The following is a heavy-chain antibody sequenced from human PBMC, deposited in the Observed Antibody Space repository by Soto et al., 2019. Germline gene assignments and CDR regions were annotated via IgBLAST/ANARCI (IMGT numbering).Heavy chain of an antibody. V-gene: IGHV3-30*18. CDR1: GFTFSSYG. CDR3: AKDWNYYDSSGYYALFDY. Sequence: QVQLVESGGGVVQPGRSLRLSCAASGFTFSSYGMHWVRQAPGKGLEWVAVISYDGSNKYYADSVKGRVTISRDNSKNTLYLQMNSLRAEDTAVYYCAKDWNYYDSSGYYALFDYWGQGTLVTVSS. D-gene: IGHD3-22*01. J-gene: IGHJ4*02. CDR2: ISYDGSNK.